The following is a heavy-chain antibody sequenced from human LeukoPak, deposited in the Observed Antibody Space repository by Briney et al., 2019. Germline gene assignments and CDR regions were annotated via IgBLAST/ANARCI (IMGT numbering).Heavy chain of an antibody. Sequence: GASVKVSCKASGYTFTSYYMHWVRQAPGQGLEWMGIINPSGGSTSYAQKFQGRVTMTRDTSTSTVYMELSSLRSEDTAVYYCARFLKNPVNRRGPANYYMDVWGKGTTVTISS. CDR2: INPSGGST. J-gene: IGHJ6*03. CDR1: GYTFTSYY. CDR3: ARFLKNPVNRRGPANYYMDV. V-gene: IGHV1-46*01. D-gene: IGHD2/OR15-2a*01.